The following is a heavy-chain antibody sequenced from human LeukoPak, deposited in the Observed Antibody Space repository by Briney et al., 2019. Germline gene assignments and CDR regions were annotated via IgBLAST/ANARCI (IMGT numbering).Heavy chain of an antibody. J-gene: IGHJ4*02. V-gene: IGHV4-4*02. CDR1: GGSISSSNW. CDR3: AREPRYCSGGSCYRGIFDY. Sequence: SGTLSLTCAVSGGSISSSNWWSWVRQPPGKGLEWIGEIYHSGSTNYNPSLKSRVTISVDKSKNQFSLKLSSVTAADTAVYYCAREPRYCSGGSCYRGIFDYWGQGTLVTVSS. D-gene: IGHD2-15*01. CDR2: IYHSGST.